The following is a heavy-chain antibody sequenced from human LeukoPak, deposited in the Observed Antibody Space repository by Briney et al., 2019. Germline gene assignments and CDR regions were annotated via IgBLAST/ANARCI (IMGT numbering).Heavy chain of an antibody. J-gene: IGHJ6*02. D-gene: IGHD5-12*01. CDR2: IRSSANTI. V-gene: IGHV3-48*01. Sequence: GGSLRLSCAASGFDFTSAWMSWVRQVPGKGLEWISYIRSSANTIYYADSVRGRFTISRDNAKNSLYLQMKSLRAEDTAVYYCARDRTGYSGYDGGSGYFYGMDVWGQGTTVTVSS. CDR3: ARDRTGYSGYDGGSGYFYGMDV. CDR1: GFDFTSAW.